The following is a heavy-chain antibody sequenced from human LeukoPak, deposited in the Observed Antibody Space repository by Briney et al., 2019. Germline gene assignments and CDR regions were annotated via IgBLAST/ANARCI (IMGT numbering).Heavy chain of an antibody. V-gene: IGHV4-34*01. CDR3: ARGYYDILTGYYSPFSDY. D-gene: IGHD3-9*01. J-gene: IGHJ4*02. CDR2: INHSGST. CDR1: GGSFSGYY. Sequence: SETLSLTCAVYGGSFSGYYWSWIRQPPGKGLEWIGEINHSGSTNYNPSLKSRVTISVDTSKNQFSLKLSSVTAADTAVYYCARGYYDILTGYYSPFSDYWGQGTLVTVSS.